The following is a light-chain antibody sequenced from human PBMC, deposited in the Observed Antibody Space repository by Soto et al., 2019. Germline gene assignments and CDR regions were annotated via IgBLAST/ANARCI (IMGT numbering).Light chain of an antibody. CDR3: QQAHSFPLT. CDR2: GAS. J-gene: IGKJ4*01. Sequence: DIQMTQSPSTLSASVGDRVTITCRASQTISGWLAWYQHKPGKAPKLLIDGASTLQTGVPSRFSGSGSGTDFTLTISSLQPEDFATYYCQQAHSFPLTFGGGTKVEIK. V-gene: IGKV1-12*01. CDR1: QTISGW.